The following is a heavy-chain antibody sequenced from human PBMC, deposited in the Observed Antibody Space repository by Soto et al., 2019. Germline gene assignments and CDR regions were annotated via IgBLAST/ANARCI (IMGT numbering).Heavy chain of an antibody. CDR2: IYWDDDK. D-gene: IGHD4-17*01. V-gene: IGHV2-5*02. Sequence: GSGHAGEPAQTLTLTCDFSGFSLSTYHMGVAWIRQPPGKALEWLALIYWDDDKRYSPSLKDRLAISKDTSSNQVVLTITNIDPGDSATYFCAHAGDYDLLTFDHWGPGTLVTVSS. CDR1: GFSLSTYHMG. J-gene: IGHJ4*02. CDR3: AHAGDYDLLTFDH.